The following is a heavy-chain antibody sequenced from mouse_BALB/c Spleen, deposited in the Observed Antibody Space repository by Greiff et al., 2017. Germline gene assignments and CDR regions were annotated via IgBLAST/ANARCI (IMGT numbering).Heavy chain of an antibody. J-gene: IGHJ4*01. D-gene: IGHD2-14*01. CDR1: GFSLTGYG. CDR3: ARDGQVRRGGYAMDY. Sequence: VKLQESGPGLVAPSQSLSITCTVSGFSLTGYGVNWVRQPPGKGLEWLGMIWGDGSTDYNSALKSRLSISKDNSKSQVFLKMNSLQTDDTARYYCARDGQVRRGGYAMDYWGQGTSVTVSS. CDR2: IWGDGST. V-gene: IGHV2-6-7*01.